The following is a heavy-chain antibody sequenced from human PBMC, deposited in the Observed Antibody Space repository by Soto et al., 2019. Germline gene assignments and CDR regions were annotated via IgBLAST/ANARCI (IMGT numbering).Heavy chain of an antibody. CDR3: ARDIGIAARPSSSYYYGMDV. CDR1: GYTFTSYG. J-gene: IGHJ6*02. V-gene: IGHV1-18*01. D-gene: IGHD6-6*01. Sequence: QVQLVQSGAEVKKPGASVKVSCKASGYTFTSYGISWVRQAPGQGLEWMGWISAYNGNTNYAQKLQGRVTMTTDTATSTAYMELRSLRSDDTAVYYCARDIGIAARPSSSYYYGMDVWGQGTTVTVSS. CDR2: ISAYNGNT.